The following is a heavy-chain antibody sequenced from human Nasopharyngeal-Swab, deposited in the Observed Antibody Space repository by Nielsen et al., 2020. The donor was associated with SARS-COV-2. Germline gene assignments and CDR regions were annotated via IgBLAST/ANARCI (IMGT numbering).Heavy chain of an antibody. V-gene: IGHV4-34*09. J-gene: IGHJ3*02. D-gene: IGHD3-16*02. CDR2: INHSGST. CDR3: AREDTIKFGELVVGDAFDI. Sequence: RQAPGKGLEWIGEINHSGSTNYNPSLKSRVTLSVDTSKNQFSLRLTSVTAADTAVYFCAREDTIKFGELVVGDAFDIWSQGIMVTVSS.